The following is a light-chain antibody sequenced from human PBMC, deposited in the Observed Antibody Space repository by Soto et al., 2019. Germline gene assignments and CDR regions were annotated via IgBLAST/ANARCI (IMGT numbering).Light chain of an antibody. V-gene: IGKV1-39*01. CDR1: QNIHKY. J-gene: IGKJ1*01. CDR3: QQSFVSPGT. CDR2: EAT. Sequence: DIEMTQSPSSLSASVGDRVTISCRSSQNIHKYLNWYQQRPGKAPNLLVYEATSLETGVSLKFSGSGSGTEFTLTINSLQPEDFATYYCQQSFVSPGTFCQGT.